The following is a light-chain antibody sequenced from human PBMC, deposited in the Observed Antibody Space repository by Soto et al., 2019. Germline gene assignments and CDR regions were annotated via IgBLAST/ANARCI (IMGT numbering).Light chain of an antibody. Sequence: QPVLTQSPSASASLGASVKLTCTLSSGHSNYAIAWHQLQPEKGPRYLMKLNSDGSHIKGDGIPDRFSGSSSGAERYLTISSIQSYDEADYYCQTWGTGIQVFGGGTKLTVL. CDR1: SGHSNYA. J-gene: IGLJ2*01. CDR2: LNSDGSH. CDR3: QTWGTGIQV. V-gene: IGLV4-69*01.